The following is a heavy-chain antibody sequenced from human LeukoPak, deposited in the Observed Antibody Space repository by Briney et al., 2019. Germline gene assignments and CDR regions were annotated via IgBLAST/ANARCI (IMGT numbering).Heavy chain of an antibody. Sequence: SETLSLTCTVSGGSISSYYWSWIRQPPGKGLEWIGYIYYSGGTNYNPSLKSRVTISVDTSKNQFSLKLSSVTAADTAVYYCARGQPYDFWSGYAPGWFDPWGQGTLVTVSS. D-gene: IGHD3-3*01. J-gene: IGHJ5*02. CDR2: IYYSGGT. CDR1: GGSISSYY. CDR3: ARGQPYDFWSGYAPGWFDP. V-gene: IGHV4-59*01.